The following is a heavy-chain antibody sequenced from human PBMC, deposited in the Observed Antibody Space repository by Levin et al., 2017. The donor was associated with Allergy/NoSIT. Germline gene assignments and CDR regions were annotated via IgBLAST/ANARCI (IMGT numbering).Heavy chain of an antibody. CDR3: AREWQWEPPFDY. Sequence: GESLKISCAASGFTFNSYGMNWVRQAPGKGLEWIADISSNSRSIYYANSVKGRFTISRDNAKNSLYLQMNSLRAEDTAVYYCAREWQWEPPFDYWGQGTLVTVSS. CDR1: GFTFNSYG. CDR2: ISSNSRSI. V-gene: IGHV3-48*01. J-gene: IGHJ4*02. D-gene: IGHD1-26*01.